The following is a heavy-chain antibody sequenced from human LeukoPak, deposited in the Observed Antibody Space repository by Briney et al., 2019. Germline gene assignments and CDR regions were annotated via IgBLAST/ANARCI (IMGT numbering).Heavy chain of an antibody. CDR3: ARSINYGDFQH. CDR2: INWNGGST. J-gene: IGHJ1*01. Sequence: GGSLRLSCAASGFTFTSHWMSWVRQAPGKGLEWVSGINWNGGSTGYADSVKGRFTISRDNAKNSLYLQMNSLRAEDTALYYCARSINYGDFQHWGQGTLVTVSS. CDR1: GFTFTSHW. D-gene: IGHD4-17*01. V-gene: IGHV3-20*04.